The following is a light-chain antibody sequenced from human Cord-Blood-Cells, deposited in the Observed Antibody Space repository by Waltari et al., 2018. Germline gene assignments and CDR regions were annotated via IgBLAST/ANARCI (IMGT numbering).Light chain of an antibody. J-gene: IGLJ3*02. CDR2: DVS. Sequence: QSVLTQPASVSGSPGQSLTISCTGTSSVVGGYNYVSCYQQHPGKAPKLMIYDVSKRPSGVSNRFSGSKSGNTASLTISGLQAEDEADYYCSSYTSSSTLWVFGGGTKLTVL. CDR3: SSYTSSSTLWV. CDR1: SSVVGGYNY. V-gene: IGLV2-14*03.